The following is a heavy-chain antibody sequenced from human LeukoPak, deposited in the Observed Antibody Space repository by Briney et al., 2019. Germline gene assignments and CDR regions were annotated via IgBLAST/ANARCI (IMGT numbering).Heavy chain of an antibody. CDR1: GFTFSSYW. Sequence: GGSLRLSCAASGFTFSSYWMSWVRQAPGKGLEWVANIKQDGSEKYYVDSVKGRFTISRDNAKNSLYLQMNSLRAEDTAVYYCARGYCSGGSCYLPEYFQHWGQGTLVTVSS. J-gene: IGHJ1*01. CDR3: ARGYCSGGSCYLPEYFQH. CDR2: IKQDGSEK. D-gene: IGHD2-15*01. V-gene: IGHV3-7*01.